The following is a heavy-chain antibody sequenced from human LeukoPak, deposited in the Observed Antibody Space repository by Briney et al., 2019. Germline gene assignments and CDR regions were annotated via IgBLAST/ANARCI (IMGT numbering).Heavy chain of an antibody. CDR1: GFTFSSYA. V-gene: IGHV3-23*01. J-gene: IGHJ4*02. CDR2: ISGSGGST. CDR3: ARGRGVSSGWYFDY. Sequence: GGSLRLSCAASGFTFSSYAMSWVRQAPGKGLEWVSAISGSGGSTYYAGSVKGRFTISRENAKNSLYLQMNSLRAGDTAVYYCARGRGVSSGWYFDYWGQGTLVTVSS. D-gene: IGHD6-19*01.